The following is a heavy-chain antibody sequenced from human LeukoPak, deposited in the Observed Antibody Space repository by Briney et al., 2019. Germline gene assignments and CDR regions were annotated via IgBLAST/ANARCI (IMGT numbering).Heavy chain of an antibody. CDR3: ARLYCSGGSCYPDY. V-gene: IGHV4-59*08. Sequence: SETLSLTCTVSGGSISSYYWSWIRQPPGKGLEWIGYIYYSGSTNYNPSLKSRVTISVDTSKNQFSLKLSSVTAADTAVYYCARLYCSGGSCYPDYWGQGTLVTVSS. D-gene: IGHD2-15*01. CDR1: GGSISSYY. CDR2: IYYSGST. J-gene: IGHJ4*02.